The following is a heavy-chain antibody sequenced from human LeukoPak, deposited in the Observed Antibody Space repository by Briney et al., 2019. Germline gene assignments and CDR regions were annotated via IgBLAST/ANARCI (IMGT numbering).Heavy chain of an antibody. CDR2: IYYSGST. Sequence: SETLSLTCTVSGGSISSYYWNWLRQPPGKGLEWFGYIYYSGSTNYNPSLKSRVTISVDTSKHQFSLKLSSVTAADTAVYYCARGGWYPESFQHWGQGALVTVSS. V-gene: IGHV4-59*01. D-gene: IGHD6-19*01. CDR1: GGSISSYY. J-gene: IGHJ1*01. CDR3: ARGGWYPESFQH.